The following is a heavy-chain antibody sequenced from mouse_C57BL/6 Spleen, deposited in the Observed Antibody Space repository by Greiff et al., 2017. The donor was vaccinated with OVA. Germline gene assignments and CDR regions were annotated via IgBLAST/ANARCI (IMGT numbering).Heavy chain of an antibody. D-gene: IGHD2-5*01. Sequence: EVQRVESGPGLVKPSQSLSLTCSVTGYSITSGYYWNWIRQFPGNKLEWMGYISYDGSNNYNPSLKNRISITRDTSKNQFFLKLNSVTTEDTATYYCASLNYYSNAYYAMDYWGQGTSVTVSS. CDR1: GYSITSGYY. V-gene: IGHV3-6*01. CDR2: ISYDGSN. CDR3: ASLNYYSNAYYAMDY. J-gene: IGHJ4*01.